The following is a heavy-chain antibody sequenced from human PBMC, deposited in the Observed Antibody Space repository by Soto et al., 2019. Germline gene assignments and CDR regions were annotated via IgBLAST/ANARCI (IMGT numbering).Heavy chain of an antibody. Sequence: QVQLEESGPGLVKPSETLSLTCSVSGGSISSDYWSWIRQPPGKGLEWIGYIYYTGSSNYNPALTSRVTISVDTSKNEFSLNLRSVTAADTAVYYCATALRGVVVVAAREMDVWGQGTKVTVSS. J-gene: IGHJ6*02. CDR1: GGSISSDY. D-gene: IGHD2-15*01. CDR3: ATALRGVVVVAAREMDV. V-gene: IGHV4-59*01. CDR2: IYYTGSS.